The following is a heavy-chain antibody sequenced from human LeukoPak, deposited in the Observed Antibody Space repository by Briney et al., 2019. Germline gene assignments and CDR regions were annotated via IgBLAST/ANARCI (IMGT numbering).Heavy chain of an antibody. CDR3: ASSLAAAGTGEYYYYYYMDV. CDR2: IYYSGST. J-gene: IGHJ6*03. Sequence: SETLSLTCTVSGGSISSSSYYWGWIRQPPGKGLEWIGSIYYSGSTYYNPSLKSRVTISVDTSKNQFSLKLSSVTAADTAVYYCASSLAAAGTGEYYYYYYMDVWGKGTTVTVSS. D-gene: IGHD6-13*01. V-gene: IGHV4-39*07. CDR1: GGSISSSSYY.